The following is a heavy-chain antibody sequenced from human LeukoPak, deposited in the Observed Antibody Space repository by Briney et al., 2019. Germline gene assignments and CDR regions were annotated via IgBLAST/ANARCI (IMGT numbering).Heavy chain of an antibody. V-gene: IGHV3-48*03. CDR1: GFTFSSYE. CDR3: AREGDYVEWFDP. CDR2: ISSSGSSK. J-gene: IGHJ5*02. Sequence: GGSLRLSCAAPGFTFSSYEMNWVRQAPGKGLEWVSYISSSGSSKYYADSVKGRFTVSRDNARDSLYLQMNSLRAEDTAVYYCAREGDYVEWFDPWGQGTLVTVSS. D-gene: IGHD4-17*01.